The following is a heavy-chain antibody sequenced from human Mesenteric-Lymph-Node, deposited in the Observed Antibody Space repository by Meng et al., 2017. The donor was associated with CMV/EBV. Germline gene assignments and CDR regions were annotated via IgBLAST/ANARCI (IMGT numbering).Heavy chain of an antibody. J-gene: IGHJ4*02. Sequence: ASVKVSCKASGYTFTTHDINWVRQATGQGLEWMGWMNPNSGNTGCAQKFQGRVTMTGDTSTTTAYMELSSLRSEDTAVYYCARGEVFWYPADYWGQGTLVTVSS. CDR2: MNPNSGNT. D-gene: IGHD3-3*01. V-gene: IGHV1-8*02. CDR3: ARGEVFWYPADY. CDR1: GYTFTTHD.